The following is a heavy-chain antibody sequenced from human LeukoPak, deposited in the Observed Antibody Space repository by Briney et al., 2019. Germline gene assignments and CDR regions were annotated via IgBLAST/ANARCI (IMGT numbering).Heavy chain of an antibody. Sequence: SETLSLTCTVSGGSIISSSYYWGWIRQTPGKRLEWIGSIYYSGSTYYNPSLKSRVTISVDTSKNQFSLNLSSVTAADTAVYYCARLYGSGWPDRLDYWGQGTLVTVSS. CDR2: IYYSGST. CDR1: GGSIISSSYY. V-gene: IGHV4-39*01. CDR3: ARLYGSGWPDRLDY. D-gene: IGHD6-19*01. J-gene: IGHJ4*02.